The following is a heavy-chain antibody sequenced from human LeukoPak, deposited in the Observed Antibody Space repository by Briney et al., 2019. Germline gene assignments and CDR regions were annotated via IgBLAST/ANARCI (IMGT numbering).Heavy chain of an antibody. V-gene: IGHV1-2*02. CDR3: ARDLARLYCSGDNCYSALGY. Sequence: GASVKVSCKASGYTFTGYYMHWVRQAPGQGLEWMGWINPNSGVTNYAQKFQGRVTMTRDTSITTAYMELSRLTSDDTAVYYCARDLARLYCSGDNCYSALGYWGQGTLVTVSS. CDR2: INPNSGVT. CDR1: GYTFTGYY. J-gene: IGHJ4*02. D-gene: IGHD2-15*01.